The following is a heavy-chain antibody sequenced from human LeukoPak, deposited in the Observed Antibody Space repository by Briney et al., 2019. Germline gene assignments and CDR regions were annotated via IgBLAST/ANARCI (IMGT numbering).Heavy chain of an antibody. J-gene: IGHJ4*02. Sequence: SETLSLTCTVSRGSISSYYWSWIRQSPGKGLEWIGYIYYSGSTNYNPSLKSRVTISVDTSKNQFSLKLSPVTAADTAVYYCARGERHGIAVAGPHFDYWGQGTLVTVSS. D-gene: IGHD6-19*01. V-gene: IGHV4-59*01. CDR1: RGSISSYY. CDR3: ARGERHGIAVAGPHFDY. CDR2: IYYSGST.